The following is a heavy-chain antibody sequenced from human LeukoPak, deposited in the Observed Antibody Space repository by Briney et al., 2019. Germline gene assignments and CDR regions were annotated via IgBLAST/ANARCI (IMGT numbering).Heavy chain of an antibody. CDR1: GFTFSSYS. Sequence: GGSLRLSCAASGFTFSSYSMNWVRQAPGKGLEWVSSISSSSSYIYYADSVKGRFTISRDDAKNSLYLQMNSLRAEDTAVYYCARVYYDFWSGYLNFDYWGQGTLVTVSS. J-gene: IGHJ4*02. CDR2: ISSSSSYI. CDR3: ARVYYDFWSGYLNFDY. D-gene: IGHD3-3*01. V-gene: IGHV3-21*01.